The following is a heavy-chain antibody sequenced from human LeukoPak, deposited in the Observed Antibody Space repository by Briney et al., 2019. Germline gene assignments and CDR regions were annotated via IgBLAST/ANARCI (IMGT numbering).Heavy chain of an antibody. CDR1: GFSFSTYI. J-gene: IGHJ4*02. D-gene: IGHD1-26*01. CDR2: ISSGNTYI. CDR3: TRDRVVGATQGLGA. V-gene: IGHV3-21*01. Sequence: GGSLRLSCATSGFSFSTYIMNWVRQAPGKGLEWVSSISSGNTYICYADSVKGRFTISRDNAKSSLYLQMNSLRVEDTAIYYCTRDRVVGATQGLGAWGQGTLVTVSS.